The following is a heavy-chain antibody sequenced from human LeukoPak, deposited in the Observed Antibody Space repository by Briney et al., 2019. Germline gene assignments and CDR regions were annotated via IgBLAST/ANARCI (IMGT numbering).Heavy chain of an antibody. CDR3: ARGLALIGWFDP. CDR1: GFTFSSYA. D-gene: IGHD3-16*01. V-gene: IGHV3-30-3*01. J-gene: IGHJ5*02. Sequence: PGGSLRLSCAASGFTFSSYAMHWVRQAPGKGLEWVAVISYDGSNKYYADSVKGRFTISRDNSKNTLYLQMNSLRAEDTAVYYCARGLALIGWFDPWGQGTLVTVSS. CDR2: ISYDGSNK.